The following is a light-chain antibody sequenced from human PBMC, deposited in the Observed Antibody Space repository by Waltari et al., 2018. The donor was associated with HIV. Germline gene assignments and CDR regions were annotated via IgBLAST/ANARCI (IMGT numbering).Light chain of an antibody. CDR2: AAS. Sequence: DIQMTQSPSSLSASVGARVTITCRASQGIRDDLSWLQQKPGRAPKRLIHAASTLHSGVPSRFSGSGSGTEFTLTISSLQPEDFATYFCLQHKTFPLAFGPGTRVDI. J-gene: IGKJ3*01. CDR3: LQHKTFPLA. V-gene: IGKV1-17*01. CDR1: QGIRDD.